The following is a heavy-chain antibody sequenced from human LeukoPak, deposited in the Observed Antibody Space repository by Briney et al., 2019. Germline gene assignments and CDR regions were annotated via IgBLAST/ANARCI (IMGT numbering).Heavy chain of an antibody. J-gene: IGHJ4*02. CDR3: ARDLAAAGTSRFDY. D-gene: IGHD6-13*01. V-gene: IGHV4-39*07. CDR2: IYYPGTT. CDR1: GDSFSSRTYF. Sequence: SETLSLTCTVSGDSFSSRTYFWAWIRQPPGKGLEWIASIYYPGTTFYNPSLKSRVTISVDTSNHQFSLKLSSVTAADTAVYYCARDLAAAGTSRFDYWGQGTLVTVSS.